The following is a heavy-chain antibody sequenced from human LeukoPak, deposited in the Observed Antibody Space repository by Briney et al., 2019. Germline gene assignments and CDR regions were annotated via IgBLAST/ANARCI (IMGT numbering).Heavy chain of an antibody. D-gene: IGHD3-10*01. J-gene: IGHJ5*02. CDR3: ARQPYYYGSGTRTNWFDP. V-gene: IGHV5-51*01. Sequence: GESLKISCKGSGYSFTSYWIGWVRQMPGKGLEWMGIIYPGDSDTRYSPSFQGQVTISADKSISTAYLQWSSLKASDTAMYYRARQPYYYGSGTRTNWFDPWGQGTLVTVSS. CDR1: GYSFTSYW. CDR2: IYPGDSDT.